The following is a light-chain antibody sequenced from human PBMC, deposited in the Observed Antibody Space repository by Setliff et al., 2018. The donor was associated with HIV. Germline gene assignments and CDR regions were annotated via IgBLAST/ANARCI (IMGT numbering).Light chain of an antibody. CDR2: DVS. CDR3: SSYTSSFIVL. Sequence: QSALAQPASVSGSPGQSVTISCTGNSSDVGGYKFVSWYQQHPAKAPKLIIYDVSNRPSGVPSRFSGSKSDNTASLTISGLQPEDEADYYCSSYTSSFIVLFGGGTKVTV. V-gene: IGLV2-14*03. J-gene: IGLJ2*01. CDR1: SSDVGGYKF.